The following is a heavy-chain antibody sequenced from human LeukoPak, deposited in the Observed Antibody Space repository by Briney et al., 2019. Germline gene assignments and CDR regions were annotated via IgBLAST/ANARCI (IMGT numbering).Heavy chain of an antibody. CDR1: GFTFSDYY. CDR2: ISSSGSTI. D-gene: IGHD2-2*01. V-gene: IGHV3-11*01. J-gene: IGHJ5*02. Sequence: GGSLGLSCAASGFTFSDYYMSWIRQAPGKGLEWVSYISSSGSTIYYADSVKGRFTISRDNAKNSLYLQMNSLRAEDTAVYYCARDFRSCSSTSCYAGVVWFDPWGQGTLVTVSS. CDR3: ARDFRSCSSTSCYAGVVWFDP.